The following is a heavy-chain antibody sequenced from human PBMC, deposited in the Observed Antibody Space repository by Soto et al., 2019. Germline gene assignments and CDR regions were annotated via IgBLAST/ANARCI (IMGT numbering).Heavy chain of an antibody. D-gene: IGHD4-17*01. CDR3: AHRRNYGDYDY. CDR2: IYWDEDK. V-gene: IGHV2-5*02. Sequence: QITLMESGPTLVKPTQTLTLTCTFSGFSLSTTGAGVGWVRQPPGKALEWLALIYWDEDKTYSPSLKSRLTITKDTSKNQVVLTMTNMDPVDTATYYCAHRRNYGDYDYWGQGTLVTVSS. J-gene: IGHJ4*02. CDR1: GFSLSTTGAG.